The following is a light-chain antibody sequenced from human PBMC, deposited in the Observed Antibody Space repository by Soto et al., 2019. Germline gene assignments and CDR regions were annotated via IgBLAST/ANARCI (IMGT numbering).Light chain of an antibody. CDR1: QNINNF. J-gene: IGKJ3*01. Sequence: IQMTQSPSSLSASVGDRVTITCRASQNINNFLNWYRQKPGKAPTLLIYRTTSLHTGVPSRFRGSGSGTDFALTISSLHAEDFATYYCQQSYSTPYTFGPGTKVVVK. CDR3: QQSYSTPYT. V-gene: IGKV1-39*01. CDR2: RTT.